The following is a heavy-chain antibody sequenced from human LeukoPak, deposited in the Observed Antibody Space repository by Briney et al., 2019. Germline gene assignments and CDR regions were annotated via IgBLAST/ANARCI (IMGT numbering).Heavy chain of an antibody. CDR2: INPNSGGT. Sequence: ASVKVSCKASGYTFTGYYIHWVRQAPGQGLEWIGWINPNSGGTNYAQKFQGRVTMTRDTSISTAYMELSRLRSDDTAVYYCARGGYYYDSSGFFFLYYWGQGTLVTVSS. V-gene: IGHV1-2*02. CDR1: GYTFTGYY. J-gene: IGHJ4*02. D-gene: IGHD3-22*01. CDR3: ARGGYYYDSSGFFFLYY.